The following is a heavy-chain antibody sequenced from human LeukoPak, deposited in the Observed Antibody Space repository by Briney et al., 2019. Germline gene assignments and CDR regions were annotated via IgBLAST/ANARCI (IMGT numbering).Heavy chain of an antibody. D-gene: IGHD2-15*01. CDR3: ARTVRVSTPRAFDI. J-gene: IGHJ3*02. CDR1: GFTFSKHW. CDR2: IHEDGSRK. Sequence: GGSLRLSCVVSGFTFSKHWMNWVRQAPGKGLEWVAIIHEDGSRKYYVDSVEGRFTISRDNARNVLYLQMSSLRAEDTAVYYCARTVRVSTPRAFDIWGQGTMVTVSS. V-gene: IGHV3-7*05.